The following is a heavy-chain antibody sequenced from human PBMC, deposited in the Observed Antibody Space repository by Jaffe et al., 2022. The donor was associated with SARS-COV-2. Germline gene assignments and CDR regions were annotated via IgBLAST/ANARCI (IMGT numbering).Heavy chain of an antibody. Sequence: QVQLVQSGSELKKPGASVKVSCKGSGYTFSNYAVNWVRQAPGQGLEWMGWINANTGNPMYAQGFTGRFVFSLDTSVSTAYLQISSLKAEDTAVYYCGRDFGSKELATIGVDFWGQGTQVSVSS. CDR2: INANTGNP. J-gene: IGHJ4*02. V-gene: IGHV7-4-1*02. CDR3: GRDFGSKELATIGVDF. D-gene: IGHD5-12*01. CDR1: GYTFSNYA.